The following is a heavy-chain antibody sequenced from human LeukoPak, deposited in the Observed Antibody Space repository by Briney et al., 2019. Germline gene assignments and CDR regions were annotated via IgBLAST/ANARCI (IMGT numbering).Heavy chain of an antibody. CDR3: AKDHYDSRGYYPRY. V-gene: IGHV3-66*01. D-gene: IGHD3-22*01. Sequence: GGSLRLSCAASGLTISNNFMGWVRQAPGKGLEWVSLIYSGGSTYSADSVKGRFTISRDNSKNTLHLQMNSLRAEDTAVYYCAKDHYDSRGYYPRYWGQGTLVTVSS. CDR2: IYSGGST. CDR1: GLTISNNF. J-gene: IGHJ4*02.